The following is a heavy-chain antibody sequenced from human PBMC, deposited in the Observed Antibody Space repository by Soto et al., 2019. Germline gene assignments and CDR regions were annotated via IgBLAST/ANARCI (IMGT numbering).Heavy chain of an antibody. CDR2: MYHSGST. V-gene: IGHV4-30-2*01. D-gene: IGHD3-10*01. CDR3: ARHSPPFFYGWGPWDF. J-gene: IGHJ6*01. CDR1: GGSISSGGYS. Sequence: TLSLTCAVSGGSISSGGYSWSWIRQPPGKGLEWIGYMYHSGSTYYNPSLKSRVTISIDPSKNQFSLKLSSVTAADTAVYSCARHSPPFFYGWGPWDFWGQGTTVTVSS.